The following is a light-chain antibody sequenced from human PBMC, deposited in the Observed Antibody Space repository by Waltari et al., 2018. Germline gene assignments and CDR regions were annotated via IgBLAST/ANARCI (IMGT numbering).Light chain of an antibody. J-gene: IGKJ1*01. CDR2: KAS. Sequence: DIPMTQSPSTLSASIGDRVTITCRASQSITNWLAWYQQKPGKAPKLLIYKASTLESGVPSRFSGSGSGTEFTLTISSLQPDDFATYYCQQYNNYVATFGQGTKVEIK. CDR3: QQYNNYVAT. V-gene: IGKV1-5*03. CDR1: QSITNW.